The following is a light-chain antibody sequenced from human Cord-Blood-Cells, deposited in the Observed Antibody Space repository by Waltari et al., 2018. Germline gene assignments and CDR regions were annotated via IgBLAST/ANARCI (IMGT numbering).Light chain of an antibody. Sequence: DIVMTQSPDSLAVSLGEWTTINCKASQSVLYSSNNTDYLAWYQQKPGPPPKLLIYWASTRESGVPYRFRGSGSGTDFTLTISSLQAEDVAGYYCQQYYSTPCSFGPGTKVDIK. V-gene: IGKV4-1*01. CDR3: QQYYSTPCS. CDR2: WAS. J-gene: IGKJ3*01. CDR1: QSVLYSSNNTDY.